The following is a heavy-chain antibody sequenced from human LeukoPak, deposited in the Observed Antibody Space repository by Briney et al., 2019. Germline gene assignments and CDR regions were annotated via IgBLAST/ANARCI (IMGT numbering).Heavy chain of an antibody. D-gene: IGHD6-13*01. CDR2: INHSGST. CDR1: GGSFSGYY. Sequence: SETLSLTCAVYGGSFSGYYWSWIRQPPGKGLEWIGEINHSGSTNYNPSLKSRVTISVDTSKNQFSLTLSSVTAADTAVFYCARATRDLGYNSSWYVASFWFDPWGQGTLVTVSS. V-gene: IGHV4-34*01. CDR3: ARATRDLGYNSSWYVASFWFDP. J-gene: IGHJ5*02.